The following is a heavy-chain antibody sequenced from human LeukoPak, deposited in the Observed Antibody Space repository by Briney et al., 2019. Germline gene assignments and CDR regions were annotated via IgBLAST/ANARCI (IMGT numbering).Heavy chain of an antibody. V-gene: IGHV3-23*01. CDR3: VKGGASDGDYEFDY. Sequence: PGGSLRLSCAASGFTFSSYAMSWVRQAPGKGLEWVSAISRSGGSTYYADSVRGRFSISRDNSKNTLSLQMNSLRTEDTAVYYCVKGGASDGDYEFDYWGQGTLVTVSS. J-gene: IGHJ4*02. CDR1: GFTFSSYA. D-gene: IGHD4-17*01. CDR2: ISRSGGST.